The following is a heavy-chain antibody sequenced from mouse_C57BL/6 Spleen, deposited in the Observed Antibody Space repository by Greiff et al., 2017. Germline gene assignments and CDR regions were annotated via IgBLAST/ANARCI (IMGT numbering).Heavy chain of an antibody. V-gene: IGHV1-69*01. Sequence: QVQLQQSGAELVMPGASVKLSCKASGYTFTSYWMHWVKQRPGQGLEWIGEIDPSDSYTNYNQKFKGKSTLTVDKSSSTAYMQLSSLTSEDSAVYYCARESSHCDYWGQGTTLTVSS. CDR1: GYTFTSYW. J-gene: IGHJ2*01. CDR3: ARESSHCDY. CDR2: IDPSDSYT. D-gene: IGHD1-1*01.